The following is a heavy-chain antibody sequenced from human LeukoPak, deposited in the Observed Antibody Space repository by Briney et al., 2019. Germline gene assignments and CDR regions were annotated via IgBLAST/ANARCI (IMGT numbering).Heavy chain of an antibody. CDR3: AKGGGGWFLDS. CDR2: ISYDGTNK. J-gene: IGHJ4*02. Sequence: GSLRLSFTVSRFTFSSHDIHWVRQAPGKGLEWVAVISYDGTNKYYADSVKGRFTISRDNSKNTLYLQMNSLRAEDTALYYCAKGGGGWFLDSWGQGALVSVSS. V-gene: IGHV3-30*18. D-gene: IGHD2-15*01. CDR1: RFTFSSHD.